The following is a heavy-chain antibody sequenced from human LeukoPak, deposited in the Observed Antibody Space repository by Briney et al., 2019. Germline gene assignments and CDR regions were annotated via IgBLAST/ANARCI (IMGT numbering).Heavy chain of an antibody. J-gene: IGHJ4*02. CDR3: ARASSRYDSNGYYSD. V-gene: IGHV3-13*01. Sequence: AGGSLRLSCAASGFTFSSYDMHWVRQATGKGLEWVSAIGTAGDTYYPGSVKGRFTTSRENAKNSSYLQMNSLRAGDTAVYYCARASSRYDSNGYYSDWGQGTLVTVSS. CDR2: IGTAGDT. CDR1: GFTFSSYD. D-gene: IGHD3-22*01.